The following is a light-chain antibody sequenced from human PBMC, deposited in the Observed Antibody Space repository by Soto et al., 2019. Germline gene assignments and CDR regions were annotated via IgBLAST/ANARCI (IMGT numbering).Light chain of an antibody. CDR2: GAS. CDR1: QSVSSSF. CDR3: QQYDSSPWT. J-gene: IGKJ1*01. V-gene: IGKV3-20*01. Sequence: EIVLTQSPGTLSLSPGERATLSCRASQSVSSSFLAWYQQKPGQAPRLLIYGASSRATGIPDRFSGSGSGTDFTLNSSKLEPEEFAVYYCQQYDSSPWTFGQGTKVEIK.